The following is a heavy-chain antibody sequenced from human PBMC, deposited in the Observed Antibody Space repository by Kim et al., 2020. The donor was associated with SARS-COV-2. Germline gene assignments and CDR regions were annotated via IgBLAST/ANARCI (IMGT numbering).Heavy chain of an antibody. CDR3: ASHDLVITGTTFFNY. D-gene: IGHD1-20*01. CDR1: GYSFTSYW. J-gene: IGHJ4*02. V-gene: IGHV5-51*01. Sequence: GESLKISCKGSGYSFTSYWIGWVRQMPGKGLEWMGIIYPGDSDTRYSPSFQGQVTISADKSISTAYLQWSSLKASDTAMYYCASHDLVITGTTFFNYWGQGTLVTVSS. CDR2: IYPGDSDT.